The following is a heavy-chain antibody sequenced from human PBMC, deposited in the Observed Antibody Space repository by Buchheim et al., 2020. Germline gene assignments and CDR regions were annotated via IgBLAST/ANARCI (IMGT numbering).Heavy chain of an antibody. CDR1: GGTFSSYA. CDR3: ASLGFGVATIHASH. CDR2: IIPILGIA. Sequence: VKKPGSSVKVSCKASGGTFSSYAISWVRQAPGQGLEWMGRIIPILGIANYAQKFQGRVTITADKSTSTAYMELSSLRSEDTAVYYCASLGFGVATIHASHWGQGTL. V-gene: IGHV1-69*04. J-gene: IGHJ4*02. D-gene: IGHD5-12*01.